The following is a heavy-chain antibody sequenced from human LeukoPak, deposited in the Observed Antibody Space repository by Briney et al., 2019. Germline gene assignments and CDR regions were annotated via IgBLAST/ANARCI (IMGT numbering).Heavy chain of an antibody. J-gene: IGHJ4*02. CDR1: GLTFSEYW. D-gene: IGHD2-15*01. CDR3: TGGIGTYDY. Sequence: GGSLRLSCAVSGLTFSEYWMHWVRQDAGKGLVWVAGISKDGGSTEYADFVKGRCTISRDNTKNTLYLQRTSLTVDDTAEYYCTGGIGTYDYWVLGAQVTVSS. V-gene: IGHV3-74*03. CDR2: ISKDGGST.